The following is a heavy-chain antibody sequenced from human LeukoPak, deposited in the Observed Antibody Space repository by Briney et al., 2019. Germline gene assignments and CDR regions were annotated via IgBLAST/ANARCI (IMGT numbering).Heavy chain of an antibody. V-gene: IGHV3-30-3*01. J-gene: IGHJ4*02. Sequence: GGSLRLSCAASGFTFSSYAMHWVRQAPGKGLEWVAVISYDGSNKYYADSVKGRFTISRDNSKNTLYLQMNSLRAEDTAVYYCARDLEGATEQWLEPQGLDYWGQGTLVTVSS. CDR1: GFTFSSYA. CDR3: ARDLEGATEQWLEPQGLDY. CDR2: ISYDGSNK. D-gene: IGHD6-19*01.